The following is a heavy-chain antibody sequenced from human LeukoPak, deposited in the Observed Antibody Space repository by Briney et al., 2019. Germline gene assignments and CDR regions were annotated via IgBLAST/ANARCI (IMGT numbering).Heavy chain of an antibody. Sequence: GGSLRLSCAASGFTFSDYYMSWIRQAPGKGLEWVSYISSSGSTIYYADSVKGRFTISRDNAKNSLYLQMNSLRAEDTAVYYCASNYYDSSGYYATGDAFDIWGQGTMVTVSS. V-gene: IGHV3-11*01. J-gene: IGHJ3*02. D-gene: IGHD3-22*01. CDR3: ASNYYDSSGYYATGDAFDI. CDR2: ISSSGSTI. CDR1: GFTFSDYY.